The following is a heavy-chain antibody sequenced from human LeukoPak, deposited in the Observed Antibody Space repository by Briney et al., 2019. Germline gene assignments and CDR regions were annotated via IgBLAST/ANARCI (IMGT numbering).Heavy chain of an antibody. D-gene: IGHD6-13*01. CDR1: GFTFSSYW. Sequence: GGSLRLSCAASGFTFSSYWMSWVRQAPGKGLEWVANIKQDGSEKYYVDSVKGQFTISRDNAKNSLYLQMNSLRAEDTAVYYCARDSRRAAAGTRGDYWGQGTLVTVSS. CDR3: ARDSRRAAAGTRGDY. J-gene: IGHJ4*02. V-gene: IGHV3-7*01. CDR2: IKQDGSEK.